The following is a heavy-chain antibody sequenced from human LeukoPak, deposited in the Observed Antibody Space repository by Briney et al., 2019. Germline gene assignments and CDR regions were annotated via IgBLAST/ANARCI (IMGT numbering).Heavy chain of an antibody. CDR2: LSGSGGRT. Sequence: GGSLRLSCAASGFTFSNYAMSWVRQAPGRGLEWVSSLSGSGGRTNYADSVNGRFTISRDNSKSTLFLQLSSLRAEDTAVYYCAEDATLRFFDYWGQGTLVTVSS. D-gene: IGHD5/OR15-5a*01. CDR1: GFTFSNYA. CDR3: AEDATLRFFDY. J-gene: IGHJ4*02. V-gene: IGHV3-23*01.